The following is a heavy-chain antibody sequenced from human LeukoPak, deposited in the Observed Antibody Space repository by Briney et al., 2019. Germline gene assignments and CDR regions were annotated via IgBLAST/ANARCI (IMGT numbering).Heavy chain of an antibody. V-gene: IGHV3-30-3*01. D-gene: IGHD3-22*01. Sequence: GGSLRLSCAASGFTFSSYAMHWVRQAPGKGLEWVAVISYDGSNKYYADSVKGRFTISRDNSKNTLYLQMNSLRAEDTAVYYCAKDWGRLQITMIVVAWGQGTLVTVSS. CDR3: AKDWGRLQITMIVVA. J-gene: IGHJ5*02. CDR1: GFTFSSYA. CDR2: ISYDGSNK.